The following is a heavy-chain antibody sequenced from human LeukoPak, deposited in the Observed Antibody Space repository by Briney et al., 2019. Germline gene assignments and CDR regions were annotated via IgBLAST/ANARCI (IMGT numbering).Heavy chain of an antibody. CDR2: IIPIFGTA. Sequence: SVKVSCKASGYTFTGYYMHWVRQAPGQGLEWMGGIIPIFGTANYAQKFQGRVTITADESTSTAYMELSSLRSEDTAVYYCARDDGSGSYYPNYYYYMDVWGKGTTVTISS. D-gene: IGHD3-10*01. CDR1: GYTFTGYY. CDR3: ARDDGSGSYYPNYYYYMDV. V-gene: IGHV1-69*13. J-gene: IGHJ6*03.